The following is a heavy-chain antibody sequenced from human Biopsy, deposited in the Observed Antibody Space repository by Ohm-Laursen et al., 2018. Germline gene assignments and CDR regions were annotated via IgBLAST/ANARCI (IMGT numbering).Heavy chain of an antibody. D-gene: IGHD4-17*01. J-gene: IGHJ6*02. Sequence: SLRLSCAASGFTFSPYSMNWVRQAPGQGLEWVSSISNSGSFIYFADSVKGRFTISRDNARNSLYLQMNNLRAEDTAVYYCGRGQTVAPGYYGMDVWGQGTTVTVSS. CDR1: GFTFSPYS. CDR3: GRGQTVAPGYYGMDV. V-gene: IGHV3-21*01. CDR2: ISNSGSFI.